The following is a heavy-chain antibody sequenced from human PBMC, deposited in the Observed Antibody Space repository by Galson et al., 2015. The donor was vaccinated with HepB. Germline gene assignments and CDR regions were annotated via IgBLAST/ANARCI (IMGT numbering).Heavy chain of an antibody. CDR2: ISYDGSNK. V-gene: IGHV3-30*18. CDR3: AKDSNPYCSGGSCYLDY. Sequence: SLRLSCAASGFTFSSYWMHWVRQAPGKGLVWVAVISYDGSNKYYADSVKGRFTISRDNSKNTLYLQMNSLRAEDTAVYYCAKDSNPYCSGGSCYLDYWGQGTLVTVSS. CDR1: GFTFSSYW. J-gene: IGHJ4*02. D-gene: IGHD2-15*01.